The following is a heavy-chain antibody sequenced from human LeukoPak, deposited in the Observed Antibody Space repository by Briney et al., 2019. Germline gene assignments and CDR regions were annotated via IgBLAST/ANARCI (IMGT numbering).Heavy chain of an antibody. CDR3: ARRSGHHDY. J-gene: IGHJ4*02. Sequence: GESLKISCRGFGYSFTSYWIAWVRQMPGKGLEWMGIIYPGDSDTRYSPSFQGLVTFSADKSISTAYLQWSSLKASDTAMYYCARRSGHHDYWGQGTLVTVSS. V-gene: IGHV5-51*01. D-gene: IGHD6-19*01. CDR1: GYSFTSYW. CDR2: IYPGDSDT.